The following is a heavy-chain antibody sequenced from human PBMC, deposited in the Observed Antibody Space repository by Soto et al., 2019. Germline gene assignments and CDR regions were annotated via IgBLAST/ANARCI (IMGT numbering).Heavy chain of an antibody. V-gene: IGHV1-69*06. CDR3: ARGGVRNCTNGVCQANRQYYYYYYGMDV. Sequence: SVKVSCKASGGTFSSYAISWVRQAPGQGLEWMGGIIPIFGTANYAQKFQGRVTITADKSTSTAYMELSSLRSEDTAVYYCARGGVRNCTNGVCQANRQYYYYYYGMDVWGQGTTVTVSS. J-gene: IGHJ6*02. D-gene: IGHD2-8*01. CDR2: IIPIFGTA. CDR1: GGTFSSYA.